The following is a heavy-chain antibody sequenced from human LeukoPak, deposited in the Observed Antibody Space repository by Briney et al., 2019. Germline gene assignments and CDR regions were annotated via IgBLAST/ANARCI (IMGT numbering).Heavy chain of an antibody. J-gene: IGHJ4*02. D-gene: IGHD2-2*01. CDR2: ISSSGSTI. V-gene: IGHV3-11*01. Sequence: PGGSLRLSCAASGFTFSDYCMSWIRQAPGKGLEWVSYISSSGSTIYYADSVKGRFTISRDNAKNSLYLQMNSLRAEDTAVYYCAREGVVPAATPDYWGQGTLVTVSS. CDR3: AREGVVPAATPDY. CDR1: GFTFSDYC.